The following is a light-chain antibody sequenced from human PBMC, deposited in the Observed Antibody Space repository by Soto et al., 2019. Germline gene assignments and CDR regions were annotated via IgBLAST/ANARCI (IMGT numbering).Light chain of an antibody. CDR3: SSFAGSFYWV. CDR2: EVS. V-gene: IGLV2-8*01. Sequence: QSALTQPPSASGSPGQSVTISCTGTSSDVGGYNYVSWYQQHPGKAPKLMIYEVSKRPSGVPDRFSGSESGNTASLTVSGLQAEDEADYYCSSFAGSFYWVFGGGTKVTVL. CDR1: SSDVGGYNY. J-gene: IGLJ2*01.